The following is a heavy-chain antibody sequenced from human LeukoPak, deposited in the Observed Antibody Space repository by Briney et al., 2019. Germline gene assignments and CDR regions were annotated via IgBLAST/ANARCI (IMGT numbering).Heavy chain of an antibody. CDR1: GFTVSSNY. CDR3: ARGGYDSGSYYKGPLYYFDY. CDR2: IYSGGAT. Sequence: GGSLRLSCAASGFTVSSNYMSWDRQAPGKGLEWVSVIYSGGATYYTDSVKGRFTISRDNSKNTLYLQMNSLRAEDTAVYYCARGGYDSGSYYKGPLYYFDYWGQGTLVTVSS. J-gene: IGHJ4*02. V-gene: IGHV3-53*01. D-gene: IGHD3-10*01.